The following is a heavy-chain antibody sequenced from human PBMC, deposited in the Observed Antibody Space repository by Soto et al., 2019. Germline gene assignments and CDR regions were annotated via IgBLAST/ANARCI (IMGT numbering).Heavy chain of an antibody. CDR1: GDSVSSNSAA. D-gene: IGHD5-12*01. CDR2: TYYRSKWYN. J-gene: IGHJ6*02. Sequence: PSQTLSLTCAISGDSVSSNSAAWNWIRQSPSRGLEWLGRTYYRSKWYNDYAVSVKSRITINPDTSKNQFSLQLNSVTPEDTAVYYCARGVDIVATIENNYYYYGMDVWGQGTTVTVSS. V-gene: IGHV6-1*01. CDR3: ARGVDIVATIENNYYYYGMDV.